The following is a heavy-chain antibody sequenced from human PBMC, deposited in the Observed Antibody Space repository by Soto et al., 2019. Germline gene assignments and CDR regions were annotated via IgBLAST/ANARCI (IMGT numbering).Heavy chain of an antibody. CDR1: GGSFSDYY. CDR3: ARVARCFSASCYGFPSN. CDR2: INHSGST. D-gene: IGHD3-22*01. V-gene: IGHV4-34*01. Sequence: SETLSLTCAVYGGSFSDYYWTWIRQPPGKGLEWIGEINHSGSTNYNPSLKSRVTISVDTSKYQFSLTLTSVTAADTAVYHCARVARCFSASCYGFPSNWGQGTLVTVSS. J-gene: IGHJ4*02.